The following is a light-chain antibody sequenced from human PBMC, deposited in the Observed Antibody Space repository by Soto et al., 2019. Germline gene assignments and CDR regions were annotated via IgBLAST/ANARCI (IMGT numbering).Light chain of an antibody. CDR3: QQRHMWPIT. J-gene: IGKJ5*01. Sequence: EVVLTQSPVTLSLSPGERATLSCRASQSFRGLLAWYQQKPGQAPRLLIYDAYNRATGIPPRFSGSGSGTDFTLTISILEPEDSAVYYCQQRHMWPITFGQGTRLESK. CDR1: QSFRGL. CDR2: DAY. V-gene: IGKV3-11*01.